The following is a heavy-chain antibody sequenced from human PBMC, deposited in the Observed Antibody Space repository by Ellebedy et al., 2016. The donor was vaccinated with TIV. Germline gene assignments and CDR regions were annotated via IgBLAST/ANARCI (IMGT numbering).Heavy chain of an antibody. CDR3: ARGCSGGNCYSFDY. D-gene: IGHD2-15*01. J-gene: IGHJ4*02. Sequence: AASVKVSCKASGFTFTTSAVQWVRQARGQRLEWIGWIVVGSGNTNYAQKLQDRVTMTTDTSTNTAYMELRSLRSDDTAVYYCARGCSGGNCYSFDYWGQGTLVTVSS. V-gene: IGHV1-58*01. CDR2: IVVGSGNT. CDR1: GFTFTTSA.